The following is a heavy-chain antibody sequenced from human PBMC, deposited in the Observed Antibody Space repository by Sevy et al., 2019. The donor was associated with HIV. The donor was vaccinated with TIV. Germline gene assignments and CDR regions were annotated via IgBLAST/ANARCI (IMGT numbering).Heavy chain of an antibody. Sequence: GESLKISCKGSGYSFTSYWISWVRQMPGKGLEWMGRIDPSDSYTNYSPSFQGHVTISADKSISTAYLQWGSLKASDTAMYYCARLITGYSSSWYPMGGFDIWGQGTMVTVSS. CDR1: GYSFTSYW. CDR2: IDPSDSYT. J-gene: IGHJ3*02. CDR3: ARLITGYSSSWYPMGGFDI. V-gene: IGHV5-10-1*01. D-gene: IGHD6-13*01.